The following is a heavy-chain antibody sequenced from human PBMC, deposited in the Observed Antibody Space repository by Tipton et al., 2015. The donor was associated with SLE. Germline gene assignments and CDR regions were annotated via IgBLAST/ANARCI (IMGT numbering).Heavy chain of an antibody. Sequence: QSGAEVKKPGESLKISCKGSGYSFTSYWIGWVRQMPGKGLEWMGIIYPGDSDTRYSPSFQGRVPISADKSISTAYLQWSSLKASDTAMYYCARTPPGQTTVTGGAFDIWGQGPMVTFSS. CDR2: IYPGDSDT. V-gene: IGHV5-51*03. CDR1: GYSFTSYW. CDR3: ARTPPGQTTVTGGAFDI. D-gene: IGHD4-17*01. J-gene: IGHJ3*02.